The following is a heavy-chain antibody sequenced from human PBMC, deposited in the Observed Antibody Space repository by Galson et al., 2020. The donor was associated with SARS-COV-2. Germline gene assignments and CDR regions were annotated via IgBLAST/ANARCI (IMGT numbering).Heavy chain of an antibody. CDR3: ARAFKISDYDFWSGYYTGKDSYYYYMDV. V-gene: IGHV1-69*05. J-gene: IGHJ6*03. CDR1: GGTFNSYA. D-gene: IGHD3-3*01. Sequence: ASVKVSCKASGGTFNSYAISWVRQAPGPGLEWMGGIIPIFGTANYAQKLQGRVTITTDESTSTAYMELSSLRSEDTAVYYCARAFKISDYDFWSGYYTGKDSYYYYMDVWGKGTTVTVSS. CDR2: IIPIFGTA.